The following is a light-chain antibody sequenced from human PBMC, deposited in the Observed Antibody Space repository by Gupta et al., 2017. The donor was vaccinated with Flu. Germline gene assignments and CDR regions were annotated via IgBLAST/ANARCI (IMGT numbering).Light chain of an antibody. CDR1: NIGQYS. V-gene: IGLV3-21*02. Sequence: SYVLTQPPSVSVAPGQTARITCGGKNIGQYSVHWYQQKPGQAPVLVVYDDSDRPSGIPERFSGSNSGNTATLIITRVEVGDEADFYCQVWDGNTNHWVFGGGTKVTVL. CDR2: DDS. J-gene: IGLJ3*02. CDR3: QVWDGNTNHWV.